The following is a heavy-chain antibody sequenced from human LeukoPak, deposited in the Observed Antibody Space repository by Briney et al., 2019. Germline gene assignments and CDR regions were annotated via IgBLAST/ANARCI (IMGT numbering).Heavy chain of an antibody. Sequence: PGGSLRLSCAASGFTFSSYGMHWVRQAPGKGLEWVAVISYDGSNKYYADSVKGRFTISRDNSKNTLYLQMNSLRAEDTAVYYCAKDGSRLRYFDWQQGPDDYWGQGTLVTVSS. D-gene: IGHD3-9*01. V-gene: IGHV3-30*18. CDR3: AKDGSRLRYFDWQQGPDDY. J-gene: IGHJ4*02. CDR1: GFTFSSYG. CDR2: ISYDGSNK.